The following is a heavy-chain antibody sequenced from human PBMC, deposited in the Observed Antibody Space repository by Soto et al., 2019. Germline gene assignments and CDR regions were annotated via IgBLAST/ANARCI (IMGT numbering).Heavy chain of an antibody. Sequence: SVKVSCKASGGTFSSYAISWVRQAPGQGLEWMGGIIPIFGTANYAQKFQGRVTITADESTSTAYMELSSLRSEDTAVYYCAKVESSYYYGSGSRHFDYWGQGTLVTVSS. CDR2: IIPIFGTA. J-gene: IGHJ4*02. V-gene: IGHV1-69*13. D-gene: IGHD3-10*01. CDR3: AKVESSYYYGSGSRHFDY. CDR1: GGTFSSYA.